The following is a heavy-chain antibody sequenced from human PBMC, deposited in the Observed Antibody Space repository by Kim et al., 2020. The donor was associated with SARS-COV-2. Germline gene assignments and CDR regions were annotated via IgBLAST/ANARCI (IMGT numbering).Heavy chain of an antibody. J-gene: IGHJ5*02. Sequence: SETLSLTCTVSGGSISSYYCSWIRQPPGKGLEWIGYIYYSGSTNYNPSLKSRVTISVDTSKNQFSLKLSSVTAADTAVYYCARTPRSITGTDSINNWFDPWGQGTLVTVSS. CDR2: IYYSGST. CDR1: GGSISSYY. CDR3: ARTPRSITGTDSINNWFDP. D-gene: IGHD1-20*01. V-gene: IGHV4-59*01.